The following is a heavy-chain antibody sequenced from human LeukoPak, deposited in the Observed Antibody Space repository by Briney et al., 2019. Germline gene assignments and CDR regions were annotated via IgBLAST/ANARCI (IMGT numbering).Heavy chain of an antibody. Sequence: PGGSLRLSCAASGFTFSSYAMSWVRQAPGKGLEWVSYISSSGSAIYYADSVKGRFTISRDNAKNSLYLQMNSLRAEDTAVYYCVRVVVATDAFDIWGQGTMVTVSS. CDR2: ISSSGSAI. D-gene: IGHD2-15*01. CDR3: VRVVVATDAFDI. V-gene: IGHV3-48*04. CDR1: GFTFSSYA. J-gene: IGHJ3*02.